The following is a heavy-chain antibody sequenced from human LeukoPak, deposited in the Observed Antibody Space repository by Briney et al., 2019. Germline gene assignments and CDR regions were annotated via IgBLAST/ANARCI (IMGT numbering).Heavy chain of an antibody. Sequence: PSETLSLTCTVSGGSISSSSYYWGWLRQPPGKGLEWIGSIYYSGSTYYNPSLKSRVTISVDTSKNQVSLKLSSVTAADTAVYYCARDRLGVFDPWGQGTLVTVSS. CDR1: GGSISSSSYY. CDR2: IYYSGST. J-gene: IGHJ5*02. V-gene: IGHV4-39*07. CDR3: ARDRLGVFDP. D-gene: IGHD1-26*01.